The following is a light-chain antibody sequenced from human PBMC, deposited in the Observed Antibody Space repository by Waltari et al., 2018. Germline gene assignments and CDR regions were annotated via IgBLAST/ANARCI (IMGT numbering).Light chain of an antibody. CDR3: QQYGNSPLT. CDR2: GAS. Sequence: EIVLTQSPGTLSLSPGEGATLSCRASQSVTNNFLSWYQQKPGQPPRLLITGASSRFPGIPDRFRGSGSGTDFTLTITRLEPEDFAVYYCQQYGNSPLTFGGGTKVDFK. V-gene: IGKV3-20*01. CDR1: QSVTNNF. J-gene: IGKJ4*01.